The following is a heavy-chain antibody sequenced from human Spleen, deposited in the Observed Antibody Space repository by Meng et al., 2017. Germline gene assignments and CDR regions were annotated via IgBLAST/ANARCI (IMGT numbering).Heavy chain of an antibody. Sequence: GESLKISCAASGFTFSSYVMSWVRQAPGKGLEWVSGIVASGSTIYYADSVKGRFTISRDNTKNSLYLQMNSLRAEDTGVYYCASEFLGSWYFDLWGRGTLVTVSS. J-gene: IGHJ2*01. CDR2: IVASGSTI. V-gene: IGHV3-48*03. CDR3: ASEFLGSWYFDL. CDR1: GFTFSSYV. D-gene: IGHD2/OR15-2a*01.